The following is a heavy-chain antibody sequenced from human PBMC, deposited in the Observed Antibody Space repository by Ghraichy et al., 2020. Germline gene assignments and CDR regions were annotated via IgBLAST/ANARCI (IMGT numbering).Heavy chain of an antibody. CDR3: AKDFVGDGSDLYYDSSGYYPYYFDY. CDR1: GFTFSSYA. V-gene: IGHV3-23*01. J-gene: IGHJ4*02. D-gene: IGHD3-22*01. Sequence: GGSLRLSCAASGFTFSSYAMSWVRQAPGKGLEWVSAISGSGGSTYYADSVKGRFTISRDNSKNTLYLQMNSLRAEDTAVYYCAKDFVGDGSDLYYDSSGYYPYYFDYWGQGTLVTVSS. CDR2: ISGSGGST.